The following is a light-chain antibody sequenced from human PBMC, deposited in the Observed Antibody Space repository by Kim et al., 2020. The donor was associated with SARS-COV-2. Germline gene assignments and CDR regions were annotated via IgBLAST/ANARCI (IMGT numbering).Light chain of an antibody. CDR3: QQYNNWPPAIT. Sequence: PGERATLSCRASQSVNSNLAWYQHKPGQAPRLLIYGASTRATGIPARFSGSGSGTEFTLTISSLQSEDFAVYYCQQYNNWPPAITFGQGTRLEIK. J-gene: IGKJ5*01. CDR2: GAS. V-gene: IGKV3-15*01. CDR1: QSVNSN.